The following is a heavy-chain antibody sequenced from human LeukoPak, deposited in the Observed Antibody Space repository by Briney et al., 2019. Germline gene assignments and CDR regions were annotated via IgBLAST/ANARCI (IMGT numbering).Heavy chain of an antibody. V-gene: IGHV3-23*01. CDR1: GFTLNNYV. D-gene: IGHD1-26*01. CDR2: IGEAGHYT. J-gene: IGHJ4*02. Sequence: AGGSLRLSCAASGFTLNNYVMSWVRQAPGMGLEWVSSIGEAGHYTNYADSVKGRFTISRDNSKNTLSLQMNSLRAEDTAVYYCAKGERRTIMGATLDYWGQGTLVTVSS. CDR3: AKGERRTIMGATLDY.